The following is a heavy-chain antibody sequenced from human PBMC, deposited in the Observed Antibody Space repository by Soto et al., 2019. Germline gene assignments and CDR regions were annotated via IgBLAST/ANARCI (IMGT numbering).Heavy chain of an antibody. CDR3: ATAVRFAY. D-gene: IGHD2-2*01. CDR1: GFTFSSYW. J-gene: IGHJ4*02. CDR2: INSGGSST. Sequence: EVQLVESGGGLVQPGGSLRLSCAASGFTFSSYWMPWVRQSPGKGMVWVSRINSGGSSTYYANSVKGRFTISRDNAKNTLKRQMNSRRAEDTAVYSVATAVRFAYWGQGTLVTVSS. V-gene: IGHV3-74*01.